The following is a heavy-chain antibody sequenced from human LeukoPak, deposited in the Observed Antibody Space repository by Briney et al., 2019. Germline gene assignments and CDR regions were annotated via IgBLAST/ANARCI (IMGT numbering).Heavy chain of an antibody. V-gene: IGHV4-30-2*01. CDR3: ARLLRGSGWSL. CDR1: GGSISSDGYS. CDR2: INHSGST. Sequence: SETLSLTCAVSGGSISSDGYSWSWIRQPPGKGLEWIGEINHSGSTNYNPSLKSRVTISVDTSKNQFPLKLSSVNAADTAVYYCARLLRGSGWSLWGQGTLVTVSS. D-gene: IGHD6-19*01. J-gene: IGHJ4*02.